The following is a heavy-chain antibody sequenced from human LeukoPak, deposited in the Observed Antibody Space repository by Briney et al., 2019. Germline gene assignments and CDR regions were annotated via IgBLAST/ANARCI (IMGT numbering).Heavy chain of an antibody. CDR2: VFGGGGT. Sequence: QPGGSLRLSCAASGLSVSSTFMSWVRQTPGKGLEWVSSVFGGGGTRYADSVKGRFTISRDNSKNTLFLQMNTLSAEDTAVYYCARLVGITYFDYWGQGTLVTVSS. CDR3: ARLVGITYFDY. V-gene: IGHV3-53*01. D-gene: IGHD2-15*01. J-gene: IGHJ4*02. CDR1: GLSVSSTF.